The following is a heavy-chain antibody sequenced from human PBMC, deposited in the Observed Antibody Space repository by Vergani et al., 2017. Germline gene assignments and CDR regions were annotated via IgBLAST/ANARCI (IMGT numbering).Heavy chain of an antibody. V-gene: IGHV4-39*01. Sequence: QLQLQESGPGLVKPSETLSLTCTVSGGSISSSSYYWGWIRQPPGKGLEWIGSIYYSGSTYYNPSLKSRVTISVDTSKNQFSLKLSSVTAADTAVYYCARRGSMYAFLFDYWGQGTLVTVSS. D-gene: IGHD3-3*02. J-gene: IGHJ4*02. CDR1: GGSISSSSYY. CDR3: ARRGSMYAFLFDY. CDR2: IYYSGST.